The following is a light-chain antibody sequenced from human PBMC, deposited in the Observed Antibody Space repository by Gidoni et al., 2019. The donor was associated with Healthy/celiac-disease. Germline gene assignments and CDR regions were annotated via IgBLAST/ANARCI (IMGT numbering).Light chain of an antibody. Sequence: DIQMTQSPSSLSASVGDRVTITCRASQSISSYLNLYQQKPGKAPKLLIYAASSLQSGVPSRFSDSGSGTDFTLTISSLQPEDFATYYCQQSYSTPRTFGQGTKVEIK. CDR3: QQSYSTPRT. CDR1: QSISSY. CDR2: AAS. J-gene: IGKJ1*01. V-gene: IGKV1-39*01.